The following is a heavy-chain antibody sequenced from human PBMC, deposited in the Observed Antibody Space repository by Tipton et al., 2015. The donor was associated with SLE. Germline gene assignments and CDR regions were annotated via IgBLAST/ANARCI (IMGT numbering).Heavy chain of an antibody. D-gene: IGHD2-21*01. CDR3: ARESTLQYCGGDCPKYFDS. J-gene: IGHJ4*02. V-gene: IGHV4-34*01. Sequence: TLSLTCAVYGGSFTTYYWTWIRQPPGKGLEWIGEIHHGGSTYYNPSLKSRVTISVDTSKNQFSLKLSSVTAADTAVYYCARESTLQYCGGDCPKYFDSWGQGMLVTVFS. CDR2: IHHGGST. CDR1: GGSFTTYY.